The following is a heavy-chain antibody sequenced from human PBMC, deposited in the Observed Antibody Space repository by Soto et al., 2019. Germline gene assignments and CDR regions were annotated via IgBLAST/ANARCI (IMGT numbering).Heavy chain of an antibody. Sequence: PGGSLRLSCAASGFTFSDYYMHWIRQTPGKGLEWLSCINGPGNSVYYADSVKGRFTISRDNAKNSMYLQVNSLRADDTAVYYCARDPRNLGFDPWGQGTLVTVSS. V-gene: IGHV3-11*01. D-gene: IGHD3-16*01. CDR1: GFTFSDYY. J-gene: IGHJ5*02. CDR2: INGPGNSV. CDR3: ARDPRNLGFDP.